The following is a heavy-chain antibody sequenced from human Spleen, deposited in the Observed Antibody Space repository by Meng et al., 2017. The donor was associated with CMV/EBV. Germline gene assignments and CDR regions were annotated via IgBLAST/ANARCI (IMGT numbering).Heavy chain of an antibody. J-gene: IGHJ6*02. CDR1: GYTFTSYG. D-gene: IGHD3-3*01. CDR3: ARDKVWDFWSGYYEFGLPYYYYGMDV. V-gene: IGHV1-18*01. CDR2: ISTYNGNT. Sequence: ASVKVSCKASGYTFTSYGISWARQAPGQGLEWMGWISTYNGNTMFAQKLQGRVTMTTDTSTSTAYMELRSLRFDDTAVYYCARDKVWDFWSGYYEFGLPYYYYGMDVWGQGTTVTVSS.